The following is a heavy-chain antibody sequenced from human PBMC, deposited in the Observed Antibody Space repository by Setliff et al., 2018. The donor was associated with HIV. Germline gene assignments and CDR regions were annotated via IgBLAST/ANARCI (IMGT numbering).Heavy chain of an antibody. CDR3: TKNLYSSRWSPLDY. D-gene: IGHD6-13*01. V-gene: IGHV3-30*02. CDR2: TPNDGSYK. J-gene: IGHJ4*02. CDR1: NFTFSFYG. Sequence: LRLSCAASNFTFSFYGMHWVRQAPGKGLEWVAFTPNDGSYKNYADPVKGRFTISRDNSKNTLYLQMDSLRAEDTAVYYCTKNLYSSRWSPLDYWGQGTLVTVSS.